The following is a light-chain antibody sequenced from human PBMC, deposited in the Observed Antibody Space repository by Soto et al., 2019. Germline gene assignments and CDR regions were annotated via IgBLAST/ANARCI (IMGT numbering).Light chain of an antibody. Sequence: EIVMMQSPATLSVSPGGRATLSCRASQSLSSNLAWYQQKPGQAPRLLIYSTSTRATGVPARFSGSGSGTEFTLTINSLQSEDFAVYYCQQYNDWPSWTFGQGTKVEIK. J-gene: IGKJ1*01. CDR1: QSLSSN. CDR2: STS. CDR3: QQYNDWPSWT. V-gene: IGKV3-15*01.